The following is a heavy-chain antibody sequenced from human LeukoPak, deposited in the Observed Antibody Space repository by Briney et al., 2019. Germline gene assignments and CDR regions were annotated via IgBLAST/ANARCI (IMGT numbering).Heavy chain of an antibody. CDR2: ISGHGGNT. CDR3: AKVGDDYSNDY. Sequence: PGGSLRLSCAASGFTFSSCAMSWVRQAPGKGLEWVSAISGHGGNTYYADSVKGRFTISRDNSKNTLYLQMNSLRVEDTAVYYCAKVGDDYSNDYWGQGTLVTVSS. J-gene: IGHJ4*02. CDR1: GFTFSSCA. V-gene: IGHV3-23*01. D-gene: IGHD4-11*01.